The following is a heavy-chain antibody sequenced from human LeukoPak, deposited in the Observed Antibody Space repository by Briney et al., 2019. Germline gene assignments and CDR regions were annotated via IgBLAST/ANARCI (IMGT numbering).Heavy chain of an antibody. D-gene: IGHD6-13*01. V-gene: IGHV3-48*03. J-gene: IGHJ4*02. CDR3: ARDRGISAGSDFDY. CDR1: GFIFNNYE. CDR2: ISGNGSPM. Sequence: PGRSLRLSCAASGFIFNNYEMNWVRQAPGKGLEWVSSISGNGSPMYYADSVKGRFIISRDNAKDSVSLQMNSLRAEDTAVYFCARDRGISAGSDFDYWGQGTLVTVSS.